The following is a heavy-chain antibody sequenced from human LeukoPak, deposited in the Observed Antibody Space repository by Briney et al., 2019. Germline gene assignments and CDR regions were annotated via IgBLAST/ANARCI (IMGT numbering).Heavy chain of an antibody. Sequence: PSQTLSLTCAVSGGSISSGGYSWSWIRQPPGKGLEWIGYIYHSGSTYYNPSLKSRVTISVDRSKNQFSLKLSSMTAADTAVYYCARALGAIGAFDIWGQGTMVTVSS. D-gene: IGHD2-21*01. J-gene: IGHJ3*02. CDR2: IYHSGST. V-gene: IGHV4-30-2*01. CDR1: GGSISSGGYS. CDR3: ARALGAIGAFDI.